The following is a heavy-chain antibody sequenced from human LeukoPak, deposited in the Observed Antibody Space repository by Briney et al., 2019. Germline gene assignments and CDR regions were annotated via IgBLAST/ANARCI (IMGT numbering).Heavy chain of an antibody. CDR3: ASHEASYFYYYMDV. V-gene: IGHV4-39*01. Sequence: SETLSLTCTVSGGSISSTTYYWAWIRQPPGMGLEWIGSVYYGETTYYNPSLESRVTISVDTSKNQFSLRLNSVTAADTAVYYCASHEASYFYYYMDVWGAGTTVIVSS. CDR2: VYYGETT. J-gene: IGHJ6*03. CDR1: GGSISSTTYY.